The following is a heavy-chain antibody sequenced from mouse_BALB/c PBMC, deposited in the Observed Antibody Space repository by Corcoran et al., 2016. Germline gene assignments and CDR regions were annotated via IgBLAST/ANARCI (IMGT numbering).Heavy chain of an antibody. J-gene: IGHJ4*01. CDR3: AREPRAMDY. Sequence: QIQLVQSGPELKKPGETVKISCKASGYTFTNFGMNWVKQAPGKGLMWMGWINTNTGKTTYADDFKGRFAFSLETSASTANLQINNLKNEDTATYFCAREPRAMDYWGQGTPVTVSS. V-gene: IGHV9-3-1*01. CDR1: GYTFTNFG. CDR2: INTNTGKT.